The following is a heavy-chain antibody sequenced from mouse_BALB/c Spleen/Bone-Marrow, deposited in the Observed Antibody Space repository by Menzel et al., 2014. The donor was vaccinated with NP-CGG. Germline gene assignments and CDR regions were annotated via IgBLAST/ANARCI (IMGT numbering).Heavy chain of an antibody. CDR3: ARGDYCYGSGRAWFAY. D-gene: IGHD1-1*01. CDR2: IYPGDGST. V-gene: IGHV1S56*01. Sequence: QVQLQQPGPELVKPGASVKMSCKASGYTFTSYFIHWVKQRPGQGLEWIGWIYPGDGSTKYNEKFKGKTTLTADKSSSTAYMLLSSLTSEDSAICFCARGDYCYGSGRAWFAYWGQGTLVTVSA. J-gene: IGHJ3*01. CDR1: GYTFTSYF.